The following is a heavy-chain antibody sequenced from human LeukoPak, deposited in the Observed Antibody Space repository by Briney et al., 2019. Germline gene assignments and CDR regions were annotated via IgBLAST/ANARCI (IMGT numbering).Heavy chain of an antibody. CDR3: ARNMIRGNIPLFIDY. J-gene: IGHJ4*02. V-gene: IGHV3-7*04. Sequence: PGGSLRLSCAASGFTFSSYWMSWVRQAPGKGLEWVANIKQDGSEKYYVDSVKGRFTISRDNAKNSLYLQMNSLSAEDTAVYYCARNMIRGNIPLFIDYWGLGALVTVSS. D-gene: IGHD3-10*01. CDR1: GFTFSSYW. CDR2: IKQDGSEK.